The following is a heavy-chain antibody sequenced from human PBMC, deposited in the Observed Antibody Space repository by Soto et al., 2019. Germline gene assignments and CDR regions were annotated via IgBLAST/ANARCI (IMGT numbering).Heavy chain of an antibody. J-gene: IGHJ6*02. CDR2: IYYSGST. Sequence: PSETLSLTCAVYGGSFSGYYWSWIRQPPGKGLEWIGSIYYSGSTYYNPSLKSRVTISVDTSKNQFSLKLSSVTAADTAVYYCEATMVRGVTKNLYYYSYYGMHVWGQGTTVTVSS. CDR1: GGSFSGYY. D-gene: IGHD3-10*01. V-gene: IGHV4-34*01. CDR3: EATMVRGVTKNLYYYSYYGMHV.